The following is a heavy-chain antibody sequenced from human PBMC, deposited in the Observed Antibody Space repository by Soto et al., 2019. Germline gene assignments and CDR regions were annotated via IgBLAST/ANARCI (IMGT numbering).Heavy chain of an antibody. Sequence: PGESLKISCKGSGYSFSSYWIGWVRQMPGKGLEWMGIIYPGDSNTRYSPSFQGQVTISADKSISTAYLQWSSLKASDTAIYYCARTAAAGKYYYGVDVWGQGTTVTVSS. CDR3: ARTAAAGKYYYGVDV. J-gene: IGHJ6*02. D-gene: IGHD6-13*01. CDR1: GYSFSSYW. CDR2: IYPGDSNT. V-gene: IGHV5-51*01.